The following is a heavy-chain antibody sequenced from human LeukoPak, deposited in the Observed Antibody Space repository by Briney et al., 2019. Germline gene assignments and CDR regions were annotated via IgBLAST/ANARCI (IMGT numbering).Heavy chain of an antibody. Sequence: ASVKVSCKASGYTFTSYDINWVRQATGQGLEWMGWMNPNSGGTNYAQKFQGRVTMTRDTSISTAYMELSRLRSDDTAVYYCARAGDTSSSWYNWFDPWGQRTLVTVSS. D-gene: IGHD6-13*01. CDR1: GYTFTSYD. CDR2: MNPNSGGT. J-gene: IGHJ5*02. V-gene: IGHV1-2*02. CDR3: ARAGDTSSSWYNWFDP.